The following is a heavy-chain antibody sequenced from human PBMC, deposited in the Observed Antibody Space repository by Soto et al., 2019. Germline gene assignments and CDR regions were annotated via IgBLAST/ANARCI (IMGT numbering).Heavy chain of an antibody. V-gene: IGHV1-69*02. Sequence: QVQLVQSGAEVKKPGSSVKVSCKASGGTFSSYTISWVRQAPGQGLEWMGRIIPILGIANYAQKFQGRVTITADKSTSKAEMELSSLRCEDTAVYYCQSYGISQSWFDPWGQGTLVTVSS. J-gene: IGHJ5*02. D-gene: IGHD3-10*01. CDR1: GGTFSSYT. CDR2: IIPILGIA. CDR3: QSYGISQSWFDP.